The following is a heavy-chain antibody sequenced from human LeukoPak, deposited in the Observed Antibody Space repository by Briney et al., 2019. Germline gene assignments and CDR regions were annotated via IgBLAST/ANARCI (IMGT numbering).Heavy chain of an antibody. J-gene: IGHJ4*02. D-gene: IGHD3-3*01. CDR1: GFTFDDYG. CDR3: ARISIFVGEETFDY. V-gene: IGHV3-20*01. Sequence: RPGGSLRLSCAASGFTFDDYGMSWVRQAPGKGLEWVSGINWNGGSTGYADSVKGRFTISRDNAKNSLYLQMNSLRAEDTALYHCARISIFVGEETFDYWGQGTLVTVSS. CDR2: INWNGGST.